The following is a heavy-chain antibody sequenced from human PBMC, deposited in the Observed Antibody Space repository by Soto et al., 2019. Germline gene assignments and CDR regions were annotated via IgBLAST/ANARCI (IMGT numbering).Heavy chain of an antibody. Sequence: GGSLRLSCAASGLTLSNSDMHWVRQSTGKGLEWVSGIGTAGDTHYSGSVKGRFTISRENAENSLYLQMNTLRAEDTAVYYCVRQGKVGKVAADGTRNYYYNATDVWGQGTTVTVSS. CDR1: GLTLSNSD. V-gene: IGHV3-13*01. CDR2: IGTAGDT. J-gene: IGHJ6*02. CDR3: VRQGKVGKVAADGTRNYYYNATDV. D-gene: IGHD6-13*01.